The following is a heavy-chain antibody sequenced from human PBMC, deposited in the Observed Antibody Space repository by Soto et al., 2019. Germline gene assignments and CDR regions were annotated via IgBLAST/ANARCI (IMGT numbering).Heavy chain of an antibody. CDR2: INPNSGGT. J-gene: IGHJ6*02. D-gene: IGHD1-20*01. Sequence: ASVKVSCKASGYTFTGYYMHWVRQAPGQGLEWMGWINPNSGGTNYAQKFQGWVTMTRVTSISTAYMELSRLRSDDTAVYYCASSITEYYYYGMDVWGQGTTVTVSS. V-gene: IGHV1-2*04. CDR3: ASSITEYYYYGMDV. CDR1: GYTFTGYY.